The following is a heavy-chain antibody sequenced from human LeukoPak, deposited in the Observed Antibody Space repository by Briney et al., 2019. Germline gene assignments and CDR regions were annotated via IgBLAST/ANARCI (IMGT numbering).Heavy chain of an antibody. V-gene: IGHV1-18*04. Sequence: ASVKVSCKASGYTFTSYGISWVRQAPGQGLEWMGWISAYNGNTNYAQKFQGRVTITRDTSASTAYMELSSLRSEDTAVYYCARAIYCSSTSCYYLPYYYGMDVWGKGTTVTVSS. CDR3: ARAIYCSSTSCYYLPYYYGMDV. CDR2: ISAYNGNT. D-gene: IGHD2-2*01. J-gene: IGHJ6*04. CDR1: GYTFTSYG.